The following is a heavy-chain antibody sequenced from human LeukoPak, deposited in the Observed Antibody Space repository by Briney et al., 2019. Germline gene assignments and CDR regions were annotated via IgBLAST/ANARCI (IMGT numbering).Heavy chain of an antibody. V-gene: IGHV4-61*02. CDR2: IYTGGST. D-gene: IGHD2/OR15-2a*01. CDR3: ARGQLRDVINWFDP. CDR1: GGSINSGSYY. Sequence: SQTLSLTCTASGGSINSGSYYWSWIRQPAGKGLEWIGRIYTGGSTNYNPSLKSRVTISVDTSKNQFSLKLSSVTAADTAVYYCARGQLRDVINWFDPWGQGTLVTVSS. J-gene: IGHJ5*02.